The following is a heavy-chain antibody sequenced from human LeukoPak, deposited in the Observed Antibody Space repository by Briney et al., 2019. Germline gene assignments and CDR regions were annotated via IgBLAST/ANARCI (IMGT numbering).Heavy chain of an antibody. CDR2: ISSGGDIM. Sequence: PGGSLRLSCAASGLRFSDYYVSWIRQAPGKGLQWVSYISSGGDIMHYADSVKGRFTSSRDNAKNPLFLQMNSLRAEDTAVYYCAKRRGLELLYYYYMDVWGKGTTVTVSS. V-gene: IGHV3-11*04. J-gene: IGHJ6*03. CDR1: GLRFSDYY. D-gene: IGHD1-7*01. CDR3: AKRRGLELLYYYYMDV.